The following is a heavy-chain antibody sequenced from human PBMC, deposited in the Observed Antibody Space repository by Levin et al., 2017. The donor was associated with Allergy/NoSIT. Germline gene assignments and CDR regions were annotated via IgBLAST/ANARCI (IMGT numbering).Heavy chain of an antibody. D-gene: IGHD1-1*01. CDR1: GGSISSYY. J-gene: IGHJ6*02. Sequence: SQTLSLTCTVSGGSISSYYWSWIRQPPGKGLEWIGYIYYSGSTNYNPSLKSRVTISVDTSKNQFSLKLSSVTAADTAVYYCARGGTGGGTGYYYYGMDVWGQGTTVTVSS. CDR3: ARGGTGGGTGYYYYGMDV. CDR2: IYYSGST. V-gene: IGHV4-59*01.